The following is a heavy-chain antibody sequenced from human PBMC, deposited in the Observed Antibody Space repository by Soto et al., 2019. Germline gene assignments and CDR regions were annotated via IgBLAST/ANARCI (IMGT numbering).Heavy chain of an antibody. D-gene: IGHD6-19*01. V-gene: IGHV3-30-3*01. CDR2: ISYDGSNK. Sequence: QVQLVESGGGVVQPGRSLRLSCAASGFTFSSYAMHWVRQAPGKGLEWVAVISYDGSNKYYADSVKGRFTISRDNSKNTLYLQMNSLRAEDTAAYYCARGWHDAFDIWGQGTMVTVSS. J-gene: IGHJ3*02. CDR3: ARGWHDAFDI. CDR1: GFTFSSYA.